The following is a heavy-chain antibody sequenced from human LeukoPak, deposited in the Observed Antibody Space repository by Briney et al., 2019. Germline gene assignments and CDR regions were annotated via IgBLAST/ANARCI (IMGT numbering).Heavy chain of an antibody. J-gene: IGHJ4*02. CDR1: GYTFTGYY. CDR2: INPNSGGT. Sequence: GASVKVSCKASGYTFTGYYMHWLRQAPGQGLEWMGWINPNSGGTNYAQKFQGRVTMTRDTSISTAYMELSRLRSDDTAVYYCARDLAFGGRAFGGSSLWGQGTLVTVSS. V-gene: IGHV1-2*02. D-gene: IGHD1-26*01. CDR3: ARDLAFGGRAFGGSSL.